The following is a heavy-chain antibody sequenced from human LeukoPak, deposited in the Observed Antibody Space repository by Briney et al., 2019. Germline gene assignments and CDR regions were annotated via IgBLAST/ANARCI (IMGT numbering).Heavy chain of an antibody. Sequence: SQTLSLTCTVSGGSISSGSYYWSWIRQPAGKGLERIGRIYTSGSTNYNPSLKSRVTISVDTSKNQFSLKLSPVTAADTAVYYCARGKDYYDSSGYSPSYDYWGQGTLVTVSS. D-gene: IGHD3-22*01. CDR3: ARGKDYYDSSGYSPSYDY. CDR1: GGSISSGSYY. CDR2: IYTSGST. V-gene: IGHV4-61*02. J-gene: IGHJ4*02.